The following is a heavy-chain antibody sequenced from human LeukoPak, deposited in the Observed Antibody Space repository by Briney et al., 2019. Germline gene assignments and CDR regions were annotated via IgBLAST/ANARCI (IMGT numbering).Heavy chain of an antibody. Sequence: PGGSLRLSCAASGLTFSYYAMSWVRQAPGKGLEWVSAISGSGGSTYYADSVKGRFTISRDNSKNTLYLQMNSLRAEDTAVYYCAEGGGRTHFDYWGQGTLVTVSS. V-gene: IGHV3-23*01. CDR1: GLTFSYYA. D-gene: IGHD2-15*01. J-gene: IGHJ4*02. CDR2: ISGSGGST. CDR3: AEGGGRTHFDY.